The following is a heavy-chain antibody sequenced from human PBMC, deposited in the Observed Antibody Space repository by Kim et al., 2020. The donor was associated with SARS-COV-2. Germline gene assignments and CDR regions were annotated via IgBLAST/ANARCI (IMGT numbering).Heavy chain of an antibody. V-gene: IGHV3-7*01. D-gene: IGHD2-2*01. CDR3: ARARYRPGGWFDP. Sequence: YVDSVKGRFTISRDNAKNSLYLQMNSLRAEDTAVYYCARARYRPGGWFDPWGQGTLVTVSS. J-gene: IGHJ5*02.